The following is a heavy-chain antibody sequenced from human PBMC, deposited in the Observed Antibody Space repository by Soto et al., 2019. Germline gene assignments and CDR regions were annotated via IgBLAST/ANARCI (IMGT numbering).Heavy chain of an antibody. V-gene: IGHV3-30*03. J-gene: IGHJ5*02. D-gene: IGHD4-17*01. CDR1: GFTFSSFG. CDR2: IPWRGPIV. Sequence: QVQLVESGGGVVQPGRSLRLSCAASGFTFSSFGMFWARQPPGKGLEWVALIPWRGPIVYYADSVKGRFTISRDNPKNTLYLQMDSLGVEDTAMYYCAREVRANLNDFGDYEWFDPWGQGTLVTVSS. CDR3: AREVRANLNDFGDYEWFDP.